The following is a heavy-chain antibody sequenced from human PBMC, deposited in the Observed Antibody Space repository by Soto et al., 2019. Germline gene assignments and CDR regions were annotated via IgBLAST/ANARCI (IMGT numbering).Heavy chain of an antibody. CDR3: EKDIGAPAGVLGYSSYYGRDV. CDR2: ISWNSGSI. J-gene: IGHJ6*02. CDR1: GFTFDDYA. V-gene: IGHV3-9*01. Sequence: EVQLVESGGGLVQPGRSLRLSCAASGFTFDDYAMHWVRQAPGKGLEWVSGISWNSGSIGYADSVKGRFTISRDNAKNPLYKKIKSLRAEDTAFYYCEKDIGAPAGVLGYSSYYGRDVWAQGPTVPVSS. D-gene: IGHD2-8*01.